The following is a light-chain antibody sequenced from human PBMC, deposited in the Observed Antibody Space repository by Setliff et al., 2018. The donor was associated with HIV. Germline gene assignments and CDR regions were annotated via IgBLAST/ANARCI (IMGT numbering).Light chain of an antibody. CDR3: SAYTGSSTLI. Sequence: QSVLTQPASVSGSPGQSITISCTGTSNDIGGYNYVSWYQQHPGKAPKLMIYEVSNRPSGISNRFCGSKSGSTASLTISGLQAEDEADYYCSAYTGSSTLIFGGGTKVTVL. CDR2: EVS. CDR1: SNDIGGYNY. V-gene: IGLV2-14*01. J-gene: IGLJ2*01.